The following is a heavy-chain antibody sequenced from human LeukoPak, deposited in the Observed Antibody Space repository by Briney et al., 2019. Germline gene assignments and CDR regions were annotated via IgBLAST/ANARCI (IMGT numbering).Heavy chain of an antibody. V-gene: IGHV3-7*01. CDR1: GFTFNSYW. CDR2: INQDGSEE. CDR3: ARDSAAVYCSGGSCYGDY. Sequence: GRSLRLSCAASGFTFNSYWMTWVRQAPGKGLEWVANINQDGSEEYYVDSVKGRFTISRDNAKNSLYLQMNSLRAEDTAVYYCARDSAAVYCSGGSCYGDYWGQGTLVTVSS. J-gene: IGHJ4*02. D-gene: IGHD2-15*01.